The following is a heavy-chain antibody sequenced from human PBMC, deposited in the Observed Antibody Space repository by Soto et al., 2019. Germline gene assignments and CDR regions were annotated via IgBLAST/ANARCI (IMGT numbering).Heavy chain of an antibody. CDR3: ARDTMVRGVTSS. D-gene: IGHD3-10*01. CDR2: IIPIFGTA. V-gene: IGHV1-69*06. J-gene: IGHJ4*01. CDR1: GGTFSSYA. Sequence: SVKVSCKASGGTFSSYAISWVRQAPGQGLEWMGGIIPIFGTANYAQKFQGRVTITADKSTSTAYMELGSLRSEDTAVYYCARDTMVRGVTSSWGQGTLVTVSS.